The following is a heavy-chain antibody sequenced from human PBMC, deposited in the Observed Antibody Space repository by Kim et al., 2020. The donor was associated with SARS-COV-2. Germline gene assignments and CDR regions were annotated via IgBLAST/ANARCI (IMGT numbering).Heavy chain of an antibody. CDR3: ARLPDISGWPFDY. CDR2: ILYTGRT. Sequence: SETLSLTCTVSGGSLNGYFWTWIRQSPEKGLEWIGYILYTGRTEYNPSLKSRVTMSLDTSKNQFSLKVTSVAPADTAVYYCARLPDISGWPFDYWGQGTLVTVSS. CDR1: GGSLNGYF. J-gene: IGHJ4*02. V-gene: IGHV4-59*13. D-gene: IGHD6-19*01.